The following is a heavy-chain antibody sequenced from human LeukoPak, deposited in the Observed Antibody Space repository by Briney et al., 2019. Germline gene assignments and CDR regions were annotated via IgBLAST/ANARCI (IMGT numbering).Heavy chain of an antibody. V-gene: IGHV3-48*03. CDR2: ISSTGSTI. CDR3: ARELPYYYGSGIGEAWFDP. Sequence: GGSLRLSCAASGFTFSSYEMNWVRQAPGKGLEWASYISSTGSTIYYADSVRGRFTISRDNDKNSLYLQMNSMRVEDTAVYYCARELPYYYGSGIGEAWFDPWGQGTLVTVSS. D-gene: IGHD3-10*01. CDR1: GFTFSSYE. J-gene: IGHJ5*02.